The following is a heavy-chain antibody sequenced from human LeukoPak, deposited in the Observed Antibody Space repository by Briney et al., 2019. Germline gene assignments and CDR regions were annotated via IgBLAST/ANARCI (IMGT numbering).Heavy chain of an antibody. CDR3: ARENVLAVAGTNYYYGMDV. D-gene: IGHD6-19*01. V-gene: IGHV3-13*01. CDR2: IGAAGDI. CDR1: GFTFSRFD. Sequence: GGSLRLPCGASGFTFSRFDMHWVRQGRGKALEWVATIGAAGDIYYSDSVNGRFTISRENAENTLYLQMNSLRGGDTAVYYCARENVLAVAGTNYYYGMDVWGQGTTVTVSS. J-gene: IGHJ6*02.